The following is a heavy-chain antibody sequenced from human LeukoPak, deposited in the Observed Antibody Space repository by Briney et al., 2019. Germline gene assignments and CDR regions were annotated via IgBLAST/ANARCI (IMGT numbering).Heavy chain of an antibody. CDR1: GFTFSSSA. Sequence: GGSLRLSCAASGFTFSSSAMSWVRQVPGKGLEWVSGISSSGGSTNYADSVRGRFTISRDNSKNTLYVQMNSLRDEDTALYYCARDRGHTYYDFWSGYYNRNYYYYGMDVWGQGTTVTVSS. D-gene: IGHD3-3*01. CDR3: ARDRGHTYYDFWSGYYNRNYYYYGMDV. CDR2: ISSSGGST. V-gene: IGHV3-23*01. J-gene: IGHJ6*02.